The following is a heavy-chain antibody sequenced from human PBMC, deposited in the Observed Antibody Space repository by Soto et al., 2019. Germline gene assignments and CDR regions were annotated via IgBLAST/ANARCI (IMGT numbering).Heavy chain of an antibody. CDR2: IYYSGST. CDR3: ARIEGDLPYYGSGIAVAFDI. D-gene: IGHD3-10*01. J-gene: IGHJ3*02. Sequence: SETLSLTCTVSGGSISSYYWSWIRQPPGKGLEWIGYIYYSGSTNYNPSLKSRVTISVDTSKNQFSLKLSSVTAADTAVYYCARIEGDLPYYGSGIAVAFDIWGQGTMVTVSS. V-gene: IGHV4-59*01. CDR1: GGSISSYY.